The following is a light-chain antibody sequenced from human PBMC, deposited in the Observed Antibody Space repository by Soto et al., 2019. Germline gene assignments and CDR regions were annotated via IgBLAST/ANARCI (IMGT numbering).Light chain of an antibody. CDR3: RQYDSSPIT. Sequence: EIVLTQSPGTLSLSPGERATLSCRASQSVSSSYLAWYQQKPGQAPRLLIYGASSRATGIPDRFSGSGSGXXXXLTIXXXEPEDFAVYYCRQYDSSPITFGQGTRLEIK. J-gene: IGKJ5*01. CDR2: GAS. CDR1: QSVSSSY. V-gene: IGKV3-20*01.